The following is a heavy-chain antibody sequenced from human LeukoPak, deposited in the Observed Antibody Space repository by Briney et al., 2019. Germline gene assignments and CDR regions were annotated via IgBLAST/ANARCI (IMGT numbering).Heavy chain of an antibody. Sequence: ASVKVSCKASGYTFTSYDINWVRQATGQGLEWMGWMNPNSGNTGYAQKFQGRVTITRNTSISTAYRELSSLRSEDTAVYYCARELAARYYYYGMDVWGQGTTVTVSS. V-gene: IGHV1-8*01. J-gene: IGHJ6*02. CDR3: ARELAARYYYYGMDV. CDR2: MNPNSGNT. D-gene: IGHD1-1*01. CDR1: GYTFTSYD.